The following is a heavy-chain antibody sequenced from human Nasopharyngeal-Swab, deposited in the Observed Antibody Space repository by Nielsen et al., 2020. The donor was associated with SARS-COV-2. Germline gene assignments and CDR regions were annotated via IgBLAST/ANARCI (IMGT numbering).Heavy chain of an antibody. J-gene: IGHJ6*02. CDR3: AREGRFLDYYYYYGMDV. CDR2: ISSSGSTI. V-gene: IGHV3-11*04. Sequence: WIRQSPGKGLEWVSYISSSGSTIYYADSVKGRFTISRDNAKNSLYLQMNSLRAEDTAVYYCAREGRFLDYYYYYGMDVWGQGTTVTVSS. D-gene: IGHD3-3*01.